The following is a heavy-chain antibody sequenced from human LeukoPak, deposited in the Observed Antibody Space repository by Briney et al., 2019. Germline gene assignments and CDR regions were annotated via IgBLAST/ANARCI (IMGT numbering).Heavy chain of an antibody. J-gene: IGHJ4*02. D-gene: IGHD1-26*01. CDR3: ASNSGSYHYYFDY. V-gene: IGHV1-69*05. CDR2: IIPIFGTA. Sequence: SVKVSCKASGGTFSSYAISWVRQAPGQGLEWMGGIIPIFGTANYAQKFQGRVTITTDESTSTAYMELSRLRSEDTAVYYCASNSGSYHYYFDYWGQGTLVTVSS. CDR1: GGTFSSYA.